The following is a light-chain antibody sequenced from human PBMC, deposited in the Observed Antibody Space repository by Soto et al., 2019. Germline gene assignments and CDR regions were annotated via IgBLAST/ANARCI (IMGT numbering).Light chain of an antibody. CDR2: EVS. CDR3: SSYAGSNNYV. J-gene: IGLJ1*01. V-gene: IGLV2-8*01. CDR1: SSDVGGYNS. Sequence: QAVLAQCPSASWSPGQSVSISCSGTSSDVGGYNSVSWYQQHPGKAPKLMISEVSQRPSGVPDRFSGSKSGNTASLTVSGLQAEDEADYYCSSYAGSNNYVFGTGTKVTAL.